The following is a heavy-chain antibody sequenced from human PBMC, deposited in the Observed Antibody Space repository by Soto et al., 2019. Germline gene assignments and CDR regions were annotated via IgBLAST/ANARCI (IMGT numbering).Heavy chain of an antibody. CDR1: GYTFASYA. CDR2: INPGNGIT. Sequence: ASVKVSCKASGYTFASYAMHWVRQAPGQRLEWMGWINPGNGITAYSQKFQGRVTMTEDTSTDTAYMELSGLRSEDTAVYYCATSQVTKWYYYYGMDVWGQGTTVTVSS. V-gene: IGHV1-3*01. J-gene: IGHJ6*02. D-gene: IGHD4-17*01. CDR3: ATSQVTKWYYYYGMDV.